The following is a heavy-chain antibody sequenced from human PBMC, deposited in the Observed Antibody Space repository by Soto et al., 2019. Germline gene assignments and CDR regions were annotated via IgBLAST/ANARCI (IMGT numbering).Heavy chain of an antibody. CDR1: GFSLSTSGVG. J-gene: IGHJ4*02. D-gene: IGHD3-3*01. Sequence: QITLKESGPTLVKPTQTLTLTCTFSGFSLSTSGVGVGWIRQTPGKALEWLALIYSNDDKRYSTSLKSRLTNTKDTSKNLVVLTMTNMDPVDTATYYCAHTYYDFWSGYYKDGFNYWGQGTLVTVSS. CDR3: AHTYYDFWSGYYKDGFNY. V-gene: IGHV2-5*01. CDR2: IYSNDDK.